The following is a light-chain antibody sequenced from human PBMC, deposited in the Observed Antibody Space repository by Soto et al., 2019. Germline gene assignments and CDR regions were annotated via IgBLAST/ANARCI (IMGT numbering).Light chain of an antibody. CDR3: QQYNSYSRT. Sequence: EIAMTQSPATLSVSPGERATLSCRTSQSVSSDLAWYQQKPGQAPRLLIYGASTRATGIPARFSGSGSGTEFTLTISSLQPDDFATYYCQQYNSYSRTFGQGTKVEIK. V-gene: IGKV3-15*01. CDR1: QSVSSD. J-gene: IGKJ1*01. CDR2: GAS.